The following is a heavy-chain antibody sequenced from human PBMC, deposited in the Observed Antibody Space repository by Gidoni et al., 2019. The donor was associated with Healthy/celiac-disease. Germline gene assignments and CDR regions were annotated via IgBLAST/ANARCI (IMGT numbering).Heavy chain of an antibody. J-gene: IGHJ3*02. V-gene: IGHV3-33*01. CDR3: ARALHCSSTSCYVGAGDI. Sequence: AASGFTFSSYGMHWVRQAPGKGLEWVAVIWYDGSNKYYADSVKGRFTISRDNSKNTLYLQMNSLRAEDTAVYYCARALHCSSTSCYVGAGDIWGQGTMVTVSS. CDR2: IWYDGSNK. CDR1: GFTFSSYG. D-gene: IGHD2-2*01.